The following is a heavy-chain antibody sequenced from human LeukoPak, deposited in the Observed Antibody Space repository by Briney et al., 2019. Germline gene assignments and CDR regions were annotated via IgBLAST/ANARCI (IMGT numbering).Heavy chain of an antibody. CDR3: ANSRGYYFDY. J-gene: IGHJ4*02. CDR2: IIPIFGTA. Sequence: SVKVSCKASGYTFTSYGISWVRQAPGQGLEWMGGIIPIFGTANYAQKFQGRVTITTDESTSTAYMELSSLRSEDTAVYYCANSRGYYFDYWGQGTLVTVSS. V-gene: IGHV1-69*05. CDR1: GYTFTSYG.